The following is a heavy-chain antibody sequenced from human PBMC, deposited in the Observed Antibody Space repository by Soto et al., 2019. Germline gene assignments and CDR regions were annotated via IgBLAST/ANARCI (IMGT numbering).Heavy chain of an antibody. V-gene: IGHV4-31*03. J-gene: IGHJ4*02. CDR1: GGSISSGGYY. Sequence: SETLSLTCTVSGGSISSGGYYWSWIRQHPGKGLEWIGYIYYSGSTYYNPSLKSRVTISVDTSKNQSSLKLSSVTAADTAVYYCARVRYDSSGPPYYFDYWGQGTLVTVPS. CDR2: IYYSGST. D-gene: IGHD3-22*01. CDR3: ARVRYDSSGPPYYFDY.